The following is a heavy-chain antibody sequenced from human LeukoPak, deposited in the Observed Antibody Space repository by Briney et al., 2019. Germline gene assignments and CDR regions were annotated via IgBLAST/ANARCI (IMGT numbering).Heavy chain of an antibody. CDR3: ARDGGDYIDY. CDR1: GFTFSTYW. J-gene: IGHJ4*02. Sequence: GGSLRLSCAASGFTFSTYWMHWVRQAPGKGLVWVSRINGDGSNINYADFVRGRFTISRDNAKNTLYLQMNSLRAEDTAVYYCARDGGDYIDYWGQGTLVTVSS. V-gene: IGHV3-74*01. D-gene: IGHD3-3*01. CDR2: INGDGSNI.